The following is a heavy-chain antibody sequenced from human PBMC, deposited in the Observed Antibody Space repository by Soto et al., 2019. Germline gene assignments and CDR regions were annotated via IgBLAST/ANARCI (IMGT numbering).Heavy chain of an antibody. Sequence: QVQLVQSGAELKKPGASVSLSCKASGFSFNNYYIHWVRQSPGEGLQWMGVINPSNGFTSYAQKLGGSVRMTGGTYSAEVCLGRSTLRSEATVVYFCAGDWPDTSCGGDCPYWYYYHGMDIWGQGTPGTVSS. CDR1: GFSFNNYY. J-gene: IGHJ6*02. CDR3: AGDWPDTSCGGDCPYWYYYHGMDI. D-gene: IGHD2-21*02. CDR2: INPSNGFT. V-gene: IGHV1-46*02.